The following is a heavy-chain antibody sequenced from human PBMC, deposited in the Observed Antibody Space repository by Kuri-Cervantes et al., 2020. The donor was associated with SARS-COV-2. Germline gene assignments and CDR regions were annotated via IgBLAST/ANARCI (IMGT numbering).Heavy chain of an antibody. CDR2: FDPEDGET. V-gene: IGHV1-24*01. CDR3: ATGTTVTTGVYYYYYMDV. Sequence: ASVKVSCKVSGYTLTELSMHWVRQAPGKGLEWMGGFDPEDGETIYAQKFQGRVTMTEDTSTDTAYMGLSSLRSEDTAVYYCATGTTVTTGVYYYYYMDVWGKGTTVTVSS. CDR1: GYTLTELS. J-gene: IGHJ6*03. D-gene: IGHD4-17*01.